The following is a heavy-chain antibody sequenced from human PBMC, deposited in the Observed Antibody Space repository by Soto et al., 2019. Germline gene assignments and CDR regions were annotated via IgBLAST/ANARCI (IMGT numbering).Heavy chain of an antibody. CDR2: INHSGST. V-gene: IGHV4-34*01. J-gene: IGHJ4*02. D-gene: IGHD6-6*01. CDR3: ALQSIAARPYYFDY. Sequence: SETLSLTCAVYGGSFSGYYWSWIRQPPGKGLEWIGEINHSGSTNYNPSLKSRVTISVDTSKNQFSLKLSSVTAADTAVYYCALQSIAARPYYFDYWGQGTLVTV. CDR1: GGSFSGYY.